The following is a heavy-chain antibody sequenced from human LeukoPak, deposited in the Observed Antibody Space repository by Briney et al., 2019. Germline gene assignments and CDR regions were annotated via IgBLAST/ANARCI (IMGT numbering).Heavy chain of an antibody. Sequence: GGSLRLSCAASGFTFSSFSMNWVRQAPGKGLEWVSYISTSSSTIYYADSVKGRFTISRDNAKNSLYLQMNSLRAEDTAVYYCAATFVPAAISYYGSGSYFYFWGQGTLVTVSS. J-gene: IGHJ4*02. CDR2: ISTSSSTI. V-gene: IGHV3-48*04. D-gene: IGHD3-10*01. CDR3: AATFVPAAISYYGSGSYFYF. CDR1: GFTFSSFS.